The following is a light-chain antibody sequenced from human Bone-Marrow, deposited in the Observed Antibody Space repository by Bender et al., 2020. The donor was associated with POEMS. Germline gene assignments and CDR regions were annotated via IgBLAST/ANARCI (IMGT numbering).Light chain of an antibody. J-gene: IGLJ1*01. V-gene: IGLV2-11*01. CDR3: CSYADSDTYV. CDR2: DDT. Sequence: QSALTQPRSVSGSPGQSVTISCTGTSRDIGGRRSVSWYQQHPGKAPKLLIYDDTTRPSGVPDRFSGSKSGNTASLTISGLQADDESSFFYCSYADSDTYVFGPGTEVTVL. CDR1: SRDIGGRRS.